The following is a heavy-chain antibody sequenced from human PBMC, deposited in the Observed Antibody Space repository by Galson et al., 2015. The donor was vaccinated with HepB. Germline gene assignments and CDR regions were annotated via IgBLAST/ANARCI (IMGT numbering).Heavy chain of an antibody. Sequence: SLRLSCAASGFTFSSYGMIWVRQAPGKGLEWVSAVMSGSGGAFYADSVKGRFTISRDNSKNTLSLQMNSLGVEDTAVYFCARASGGGYPTATYYWGQGTLVTVSS. CDR3: ARASGGGYPTATYY. CDR2: VMSGSGGA. V-gene: IGHV3-23*01. J-gene: IGHJ4*02. CDR1: GFTFSSYG. D-gene: IGHD3-10*01.